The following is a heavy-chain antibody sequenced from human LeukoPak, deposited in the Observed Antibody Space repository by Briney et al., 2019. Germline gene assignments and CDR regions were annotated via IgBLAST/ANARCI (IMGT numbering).Heavy chain of an antibody. Sequence: ASVKVSCKASGYTFTGYYMHWVRQAPGQGLEWMGWINPNSGGTNYAQKFQGRVTMTRVTSISTAYMELSRLRSDDTAVYYCAGRAAAGNYYYYYMDVWGKGTTVTVSS. CDR1: GYTFTGYY. CDR2: INPNSGGT. D-gene: IGHD6-13*01. J-gene: IGHJ6*03. CDR3: AGRAAAGNYYYYYMDV. V-gene: IGHV1-2*02.